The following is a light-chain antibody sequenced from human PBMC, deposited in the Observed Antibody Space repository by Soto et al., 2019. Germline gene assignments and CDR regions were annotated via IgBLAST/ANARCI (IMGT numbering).Light chain of an antibody. Sequence: QSVLTQPPSVSGAPGQRVTISCTGSSSNIGAGYDVHWYQQLPGTAPKLLIYGNSNRPSGVPDRFSGSKSGTSASLAITGLQAEDEDYYCPSYDSSLSGWGVFGTGTKLTVL. CDR3: PSYDSSLSGWGV. CDR2: GNS. V-gene: IGLV1-40*01. J-gene: IGLJ1*01. CDR1: SSNIGAGYD.